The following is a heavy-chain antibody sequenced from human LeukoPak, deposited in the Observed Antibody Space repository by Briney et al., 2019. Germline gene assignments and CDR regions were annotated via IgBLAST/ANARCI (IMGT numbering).Heavy chain of an antibody. CDR1: GFTFSSYG. V-gene: IGHV3-33*01. J-gene: IGHJ4*02. D-gene: IGHD3-9*01. Sequence: TGGSLRLSCAASGFTFSSYGMHWVRQAPGKGLAWVAVIWYDGSNKYYADSVKGRFTISRDNSKNTLYLQMNSLRAEDTAVYYCARDNYDILTARYFDYWGQGTLVTVSS. CDR3: ARDNYDILTARYFDY. CDR2: IWYDGSNK.